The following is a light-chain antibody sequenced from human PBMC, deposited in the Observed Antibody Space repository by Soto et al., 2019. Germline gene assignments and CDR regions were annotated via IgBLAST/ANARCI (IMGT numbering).Light chain of an antibody. V-gene: IGLV2-14*01. Sequence: QSALTQPASVSGSPGQSITISCTGTSSDVGAYNYVSWYQQHPGTAPTLMIYEVSNRPSGIPDRFSGSKSGTSATLGITGLQTGDEADYYCGTWDSSLSAGVFGGGTKLTVL. CDR3: GTWDSSLSAGV. J-gene: IGLJ3*02. CDR2: EVS. CDR1: SSDVGAYNY.